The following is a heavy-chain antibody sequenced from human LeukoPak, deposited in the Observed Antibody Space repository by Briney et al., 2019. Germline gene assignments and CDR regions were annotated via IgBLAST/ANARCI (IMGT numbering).Heavy chain of an antibody. CDR3: ATDRGVYSYGQEVF. J-gene: IGHJ4*02. CDR2: IHNGGST. Sequence: SETLSLTCTVSGGSISNNNYYWGWIRQPPGRGLEWIVSIHNGGSTYYNPSLKSRVTISVDTSKNQFSLKLSSVTAADTAVYYCATDRGVYSYGQEVFWGQGTLVTVSS. V-gene: IGHV4-39*07. CDR1: GGSISNNNYY. D-gene: IGHD5-18*01.